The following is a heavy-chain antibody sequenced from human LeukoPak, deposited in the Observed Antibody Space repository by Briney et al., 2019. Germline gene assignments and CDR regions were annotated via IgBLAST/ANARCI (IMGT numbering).Heavy chain of an antibody. J-gene: IGHJ4*02. CDR3: ARHIRGYSYDY. CDR2: IYLGDSDT. CDR1: GYSFSTYW. D-gene: IGHD5-18*01. Sequence: PGESLKISCKASGYSFSTYWIGWVRQMPGKGLEWMGIIYLGDSDTRYSPSFQGQVTISADKSISTAYLQWSSLKASDTAIYYCARHIRGYSYDYWGQGTLVTVSS. V-gene: IGHV5-51*01.